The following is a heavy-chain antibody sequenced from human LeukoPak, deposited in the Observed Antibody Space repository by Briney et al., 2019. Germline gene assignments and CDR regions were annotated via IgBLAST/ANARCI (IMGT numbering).Heavy chain of an antibody. CDR3: ARSDRYSERNYFDP. Sequence: ASVKVSCKASGYTFTSYAMNWVRQAPGQGLEWMGWINTNTGNPTYAQGFTGRFVFSLDTSVSTAYLQISSLKAEDTAVYYCARSDRYSERNYFDPWGQGTLVTVSS. V-gene: IGHV7-4-1*02. D-gene: IGHD2-15*01. CDR2: INTNTGNP. J-gene: IGHJ5*02. CDR1: GYTFTSYA.